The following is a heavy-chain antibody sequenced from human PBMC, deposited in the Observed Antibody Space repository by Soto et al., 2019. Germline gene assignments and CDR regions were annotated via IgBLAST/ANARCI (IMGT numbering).Heavy chain of an antibody. CDR3: ASEIFEYYSLDY. J-gene: IGHJ4*02. Sequence: GGSLRLSCAASGFTVSSNYMSWVRQAPGKGLEWVSVIYSGGSTYYADSVKGRFTISRDNSKNTLYLQMNSLRAEDTAVYYCASEIFEYYSLDYWGQGTLVTVSS. CDR2: IYSGGST. CDR1: GFTVSSNY. D-gene: IGHD3-10*01. V-gene: IGHV3-66*01.